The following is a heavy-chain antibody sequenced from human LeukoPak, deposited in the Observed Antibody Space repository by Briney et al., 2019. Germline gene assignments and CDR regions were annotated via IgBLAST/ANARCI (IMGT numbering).Heavy chain of an antibody. V-gene: IGHV4-4*07. CDR3: ARETTGAGTARPFDY. D-gene: IGHD6-13*01. J-gene: IGHJ4*02. Sequence: SETLSLTCTVSGGSISSYYWSWIRQPAGKTLEWIGRIYTSGSTNYNPSLKSRVTMSVDTSKNQFCLKLSSVTAADTAVYFCARETTGAGTARPFDYWGQGTLVTVSS. CDR1: GGSISSYY. CDR2: IYTSGST.